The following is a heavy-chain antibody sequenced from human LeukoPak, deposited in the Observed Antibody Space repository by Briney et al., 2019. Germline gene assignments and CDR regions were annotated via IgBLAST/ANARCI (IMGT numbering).Heavy chain of an antibody. V-gene: IGHV3-74*01. D-gene: IGHD1-26*01. CDR2: INSDGSSK. CDR1: GFTLSTYW. J-gene: IGHJ4*02. CDR3: ARGPSGGRYYVGDY. Sequence: GGSLRLSCAASGFTLSTYWMHWVRQAPGKGLVMVSRINSDGSSKSYADSVKGRFTISRDNAKNTMYLQMNSLRAEDTAVYYCARGPSGGRYYVGDYWGQGTLVTVSS.